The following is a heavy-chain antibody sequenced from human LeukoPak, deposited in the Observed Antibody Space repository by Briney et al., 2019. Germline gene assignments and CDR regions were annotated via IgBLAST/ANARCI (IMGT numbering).Heavy chain of an antibody. J-gene: IGHJ3*02. Sequence: ASVKVSCTASGYTFTSYAMNWVRQAPGQGLEWMGWINTNTGNPTYAQGFTGRFVFSLDTSVSTAYLQISSLKAEDTAVYYCARDLDSSPGLNAFDIWGQGTMVTVSS. CDR3: ARDLDSSPGLNAFDI. CDR2: INTNTGNP. CDR1: GYTFTSYA. V-gene: IGHV7-4-1*02. D-gene: IGHD3-22*01.